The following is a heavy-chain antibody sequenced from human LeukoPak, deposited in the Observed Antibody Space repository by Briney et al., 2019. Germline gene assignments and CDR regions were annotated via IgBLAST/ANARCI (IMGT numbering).Heavy chain of an antibody. J-gene: IGHJ4*02. CDR1: EFTFSLYA. D-gene: IGHD2-2*01. CDR2: ISDVSDDI. V-gene: IGHV3-21*05. Sequence: GGSLRLSCAASEFTFSLYAMNWVRQAPGKGLEWVSYISDVSDDIHYADSVKGRFTISRDNAKNTLYLQMNSLRAEDTAVYYCARDTFQPGRIDCWGQGTLVIVSS. CDR3: ARDTFQPGRIDC.